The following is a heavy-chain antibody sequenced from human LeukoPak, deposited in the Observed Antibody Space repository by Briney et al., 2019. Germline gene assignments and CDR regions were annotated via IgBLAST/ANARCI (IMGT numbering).Heavy chain of an antibody. J-gene: IGHJ6*02. Sequence: PGGSLRLSCAASGFTFSDYYMSWIRQAPGKGLEWVSYISSSGSTIYYADSVKGRFTISRDNAKNSLYLQMNSLRAEDTAVYYCARPRDGSGIMKTKYYYYYYGMDVWGQGTTVTVSS. V-gene: IGHV3-11*01. D-gene: IGHD3-10*01. CDR2: ISSSGSTI. CDR3: ARPRDGSGIMKTKYYYYYYGMDV. CDR1: GFTFSDYY.